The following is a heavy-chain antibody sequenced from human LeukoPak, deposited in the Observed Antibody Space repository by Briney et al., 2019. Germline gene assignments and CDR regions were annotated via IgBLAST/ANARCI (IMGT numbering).Heavy chain of an antibody. CDR1: GFSFTSYG. J-gene: IGHJ4*02. V-gene: IGHV3-30*02. CDR2: IQYDGGNK. CDR3: AKGLPSSSWSFFDY. Sequence: GGSLRLSCAASGFSFTSYGMHWVRQAPGKGLEWVAFIQYDGGNKYCADSVKGRFTISRDNSKNTLYLQMNSLRAEDTAVYYCAKGLPSSSWSFFDYWGQGTLVTVSS. D-gene: IGHD6-13*01.